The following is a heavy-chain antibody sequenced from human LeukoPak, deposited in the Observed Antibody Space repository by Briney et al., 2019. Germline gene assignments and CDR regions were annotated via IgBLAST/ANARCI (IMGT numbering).Heavy chain of an antibody. CDR3: ARASLGELSLFDY. CDR1: GGSLSGYY. Sequence: SQTLSLACALYGGSLSGYYWSSIRQPPGKGLEWIGEINHSGSTNYNPSLKSRVTISVDTSKNQFSLKLSPVTAADTAVYYCARASLGELSLFDYWGQGTLVTVSS. CDR2: INHSGST. D-gene: IGHD3-16*02. V-gene: IGHV4-34*01. J-gene: IGHJ4*02.